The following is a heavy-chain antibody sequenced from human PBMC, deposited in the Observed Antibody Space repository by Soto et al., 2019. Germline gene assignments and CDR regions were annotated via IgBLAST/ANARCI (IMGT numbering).Heavy chain of an antibody. D-gene: IGHD6-6*01. V-gene: IGHV3-11*06. Sequence: QVQLVESGGGLVKPGGSLRLSCAASGFTFSDYYMSWIRQAPGKGLEWVSYISSSSSYTNYADSVKGRFTISRDNAKNSLYLQMNSLRAEDTAVYYCARDMYSSSSNWFDPWGQGTLVTVSS. CDR3: ARDMYSSSSNWFDP. CDR2: ISSSSSYT. CDR1: GFTFSDYY. J-gene: IGHJ5*02.